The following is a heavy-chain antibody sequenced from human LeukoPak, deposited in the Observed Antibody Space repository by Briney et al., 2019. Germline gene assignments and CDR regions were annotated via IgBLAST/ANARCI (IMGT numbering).Heavy chain of an antibody. Sequence: SETLSLTCTVSGGSISSSSYYWGWIRQPPGKGLEWIGSIYYSGSTYYNPSLKSRVTISVDTSKNQFSLKLSSVTAADTAVYYCASNTGSLPPRTQFDPWGQGTLVTVSS. CDR1: GGSISSSSYY. J-gene: IGHJ5*02. D-gene: IGHD1-7*01. CDR2: IYYSGST. V-gene: IGHV4-39*07. CDR3: ASNTGSLPPRTQFDP.